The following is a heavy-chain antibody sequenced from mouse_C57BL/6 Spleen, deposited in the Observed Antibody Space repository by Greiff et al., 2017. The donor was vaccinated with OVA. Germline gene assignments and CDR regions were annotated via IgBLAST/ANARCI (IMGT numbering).Heavy chain of an antibody. Sequence: VQRVESDAELVKPGASVKISCKVSGYTFTDHTIHWMKQRPEQGLEWIGYIYPRDGSTKYNEKFKGKATLTADKSSSTAYMQLNSLTSEDSAVYFCARMGGYDSYAMDYWGQGTSVTVSS. CDR3: ARMGGYDSYAMDY. CDR2: IYPRDGST. D-gene: IGHD2-2*01. J-gene: IGHJ4*01. CDR1: GYTFTDHT. V-gene: IGHV1-78*01.